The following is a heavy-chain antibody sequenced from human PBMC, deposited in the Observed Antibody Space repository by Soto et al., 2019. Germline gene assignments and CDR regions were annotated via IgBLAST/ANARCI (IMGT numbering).Heavy chain of an antibody. CDR1: GGTFSSYA. Sequence: QVQLVQSGAEVKKPGSSVKVSCKASGGTFSSYAISWVRQAPGQGLEWVGGIIPIFGTANYAQKFQGRVTISADEATSTAYMELSSLRSEDTAVYYCAEGIVGAYGMYYFDYWGQGTLVTVSS. J-gene: IGHJ4*02. D-gene: IGHD1-26*01. V-gene: IGHV1-69*01. CDR3: AEGIVGAYGMYYFDY. CDR2: IIPIFGTA.